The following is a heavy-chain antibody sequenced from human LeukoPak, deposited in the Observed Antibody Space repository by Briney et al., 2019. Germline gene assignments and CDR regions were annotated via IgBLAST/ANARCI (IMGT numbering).Heavy chain of an antibody. J-gene: IGHJ4*02. D-gene: IGHD5-24*01. V-gene: IGHV1-18*01. CDR1: GYTFNSYA. Sequence: ASVKVSCKASGYTFNSYAITWVRQAPGQGLEWMGWISTYNGITSYAQKLQGRVTMTTDTSSTTAYMELRSLRSDDTAVYYCARRWGKADFDYWGQGTLVTVSS. CDR3: ARRWGKADFDY. CDR2: ISTYNGIT.